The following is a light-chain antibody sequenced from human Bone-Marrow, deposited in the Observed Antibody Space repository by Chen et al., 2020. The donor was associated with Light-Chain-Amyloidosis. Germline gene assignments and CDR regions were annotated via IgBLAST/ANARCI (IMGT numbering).Light chain of an antibody. CDR3: QVWDRSSDRPV. V-gene: IGLV3-21*02. Sequence: SYVLTQPYSVSVAPGQTATIACGGNNIGSTSVHWYQLTPGQAPLLVVYDDSDRPSGIPERLSGSNSGNTATLTISRVEAGDEADYYCQVWDRSSDRPVFGGGTKLTVL. CDR1: NIGSTS. J-gene: IGLJ3*02. CDR2: DDS.